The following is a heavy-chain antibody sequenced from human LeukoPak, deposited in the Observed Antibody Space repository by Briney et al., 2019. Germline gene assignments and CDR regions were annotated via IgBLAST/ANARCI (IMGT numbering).Heavy chain of an antibody. CDR1: GFTFSSYG. V-gene: IGHV3-30*18. J-gene: IGHJ4*02. Sequence: GRSLRLSCAASGFTFSSYGMHWVRQAPGKGLEWVAVMSYDGSNKYYADSVKGRFTISRDNSKNTLYLQMNSLRAEDTAVYYCAKALAGSGELSDYWGQGTLVTVSS. CDR2: MSYDGSNK. D-gene: IGHD3-16*02. CDR3: AKALAGSGELSDY.